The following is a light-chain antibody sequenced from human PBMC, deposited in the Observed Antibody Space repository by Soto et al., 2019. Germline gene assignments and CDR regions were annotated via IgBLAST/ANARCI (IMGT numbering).Light chain of an antibody. Sequence: QSVLTQPPSVSGAPGQTVTISCTGSSCNIGINYVSWYQQHPGRAPKLLIYDNNNRPSGVPDRFSGSKSGTSATLGIPRRQTGDEADYYCGRCYSCLSAEVFGGGTKLTVL. J-gene: IGLJ3*02. V-gene: IGLV1-51*01. CDR2: DNN. CDR1: SCNIGINY. CDR3: GRCYSCLSAEV.